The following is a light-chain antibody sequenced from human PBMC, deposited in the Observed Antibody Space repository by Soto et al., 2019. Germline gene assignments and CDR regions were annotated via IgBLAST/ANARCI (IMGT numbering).Light chain of an antibody. CDR2: GAS. V-gene: IGKV3-15*01. Sequence: MTQSPATLSVSPEETATLSCRANQSVSSNLAGYHQKPGQAPRLLIYGASTRATGIPARFSGSGSGTEFTLTISSLQSEDFGVYYCQENNNWPPGRLTFGGGTKVEIK. CDR1: QSVSSN. J-gene: IGKJ4*01. CDR3: QENNNWPPGRLT.